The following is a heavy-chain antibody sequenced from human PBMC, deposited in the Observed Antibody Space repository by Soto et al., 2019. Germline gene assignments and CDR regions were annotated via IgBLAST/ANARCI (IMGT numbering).Heavy chain of an antibody. CDR2: INHSGST. J-gene: IGHJ4*02. CDR1: GGSISSGGYY. Sequence: SETLSLTCAVSGGSISSGGYYWSWIRQPPGKGLEWIGEINHSGSTNYNPSLKSRVTISVDTSKNQFSLKLSSVTAADTAVYYCARWGSGWYYFDYWGQGTLVTVSS. D-gene: IGHD6-19*01. V-gene: IGHV4-34*01. CDR3: ARWGSGWYYFDY.